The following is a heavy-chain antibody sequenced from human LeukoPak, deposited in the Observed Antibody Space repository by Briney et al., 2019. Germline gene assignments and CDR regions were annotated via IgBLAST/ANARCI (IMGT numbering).Heavy chain of an antibody. CDR2: ISYDGSNK. Sequence: GGSLRLSCAASGFTFSSYAMHWVRQAPGKGLEWVAVISYDGSNKYYADSVKGRFSISRDNAKNTLYLQMNSLRVEDTAVYYCARGRPHGNDYWGQGTLVTVSS. CDR1: GFTFSSYA. J-gene: IGHJ4*02. V-gene: IGHV3-30-3*01. CDR3: ARGRPHGNDY. D-gene: IGHD4-23*01.